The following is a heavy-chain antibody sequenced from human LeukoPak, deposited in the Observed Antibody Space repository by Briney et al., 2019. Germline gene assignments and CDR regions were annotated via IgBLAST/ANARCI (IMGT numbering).Heavy chain of an antibody. CDR2: ITLHSGDT. V-gene: IGHV1-2*02. J-gene: IGHJ1*01. CDR1: GHTLTVHY. D-gene: IGHD1-1*01. CDR3: AREGQLGLDN. Sequence: ASVKVSCKASGHTLTVHYIHWVRQGPGQGLEWLGWITLHSGDTHYAQKYQGRLTMTSDTSISTGYMELSRLKFDDTAVYYCAREGQLGLDNWGQGTLVTVSS.